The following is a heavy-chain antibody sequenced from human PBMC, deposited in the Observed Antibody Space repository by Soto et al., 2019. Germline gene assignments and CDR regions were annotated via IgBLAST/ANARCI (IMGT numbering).Heavy chain of an antibody. CDR1: GFTFTTYG. D-gene: IGHD1-26*01. V-gene: IGHV3-30*18. Sequence: QVQLVDSGGGVVQPGRSLRLSCAASGFTFTTYGMHWVRRAPGKGLEWVAVISYDGSHAYYADSVKGRFTISRDNSKNTMYLQINSLRAEDTAVYYCAKERTYRVASGFDYWGRGTLVTLSS. J-gene: IGHJ4*02. CDR3: AKERTYRVASGFDY. CDR2: ISYDGSHA.